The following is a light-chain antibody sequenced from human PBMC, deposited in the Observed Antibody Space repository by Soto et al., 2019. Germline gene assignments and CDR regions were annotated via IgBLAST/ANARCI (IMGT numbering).Light chain of an antibody. Sequence: DIVMTQSPLSLPVTPGEPASISCRSSQSLLHSNGYNYLDWYLQKPGQSPQLLIFLGSNRASGVTDRFSGRGSGTDFSLVVSRAESYDVGFYYCFRALQTPSCTFGQGTKVEIK. CDR2: LGS. V-gene: IGKV2-28*01. J-gene: IGKJ1*01. CDR3: FRALQTPSCT. CDR1: QSLLHSNGYNY.